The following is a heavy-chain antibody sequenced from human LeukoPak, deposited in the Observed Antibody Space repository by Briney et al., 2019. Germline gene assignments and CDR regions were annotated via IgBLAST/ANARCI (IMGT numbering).Heavy chain of an antibody. CDR1: EYSFATYW. Sequence: GESLKISCQGSEYSFATYWIAWLRQMPGKGLEWMGIIYPSDSDTRYSPSFQGQVTISADKSIKTAYLQWSSLKAPDTAMYYCARPLQGIVGATGFDYWGQGTLVTVYS. CDR3: ARPLQGIVGATGFDY. J-gene: IGHJ4*02. D-gene: IGHD1-26*01. CDR2: IYPSDSDT. V-gene: IGHV5-51*01.